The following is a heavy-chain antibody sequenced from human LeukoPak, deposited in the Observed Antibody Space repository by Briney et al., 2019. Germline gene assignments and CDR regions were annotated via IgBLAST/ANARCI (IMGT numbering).Heavy chain of an antibody. D-gene: IGHD6-13*01. CDR3: ARAKDIAAAFDI. CDR2: INHSGST. Sequence: SETLSLTCAVYGGSFSGYYWSWIRQPPGKGLEWIGEINHSGSTNYNPSLKSRVTISVDTSKNQFSLKLNSVTAADTAVYYCARAKDIAAAFDIWGQGTMVTVSS. V-gene: IGHV4-34*01. J-gene: IGHJ3*02. CDR1: GGSFSGYY.